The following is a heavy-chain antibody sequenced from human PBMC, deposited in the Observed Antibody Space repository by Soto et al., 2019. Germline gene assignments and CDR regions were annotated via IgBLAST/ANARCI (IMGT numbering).Heavy chain of an antibody. J-gene: IGHJ6*02. V-gene: IGHV3-23*01. CDR1: GFTFSKYV. CDR2: ISDSGATL. CDR3: VKDWSGTRCPCMDV. Sequence: EVQLLESGGGLVQPGGSLRLSCAGSGFTFSKYVMSWVRQRPDKGLEWVSGISDSGATLYYSDSVKGRFAISRDDSKNTLYLQMNSLRAEDTGVYYCVKDWSGTRCPCMDVWGQGTTVTVSS. D-gene: IGHD3-3*01.